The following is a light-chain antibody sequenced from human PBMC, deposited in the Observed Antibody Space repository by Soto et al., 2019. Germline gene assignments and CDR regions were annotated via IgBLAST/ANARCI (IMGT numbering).Light chain of an antibody. CDR2: EVS. Sequence: QSALTQPPSASGSPGQSVTISCTGTSSDVGGYKYVSWYQQYPGKAPKLIIYEVSERPSGVPDRFSGLKSVNTAFLTVSGLQAEDEADYYCQSYDSSLSGWVFGGGTKLTVL. CDR3: QSYDSSLSGWV. J-gene: IGLJ3*02. CDR1: SSDVGGYKY. V-gene: IGLV2-8*01.